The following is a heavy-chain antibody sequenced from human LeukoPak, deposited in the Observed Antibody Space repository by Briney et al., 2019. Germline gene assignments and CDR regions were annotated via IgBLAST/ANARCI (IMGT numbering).Heavy chain of an antibody. Sequence: ASVKVSCKASGYTFTSYGISWVRQASGQWLEWMGWISAYNGNTNYAQKLQGRVTMTTDTSTSTAYMELRSLRSDDTAVYYCAKVVHPDAFDIWGQGTMVTVSS. J-gene: IGHJ3*02. CDR2: ISAYNGNT. CDR1: GYTFTSYG. V-gene: IGHV1-18*01. CDR3: AKVVHPDAFDI.